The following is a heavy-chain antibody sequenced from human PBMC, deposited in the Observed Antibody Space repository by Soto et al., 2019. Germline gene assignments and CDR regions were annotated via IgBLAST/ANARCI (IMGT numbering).Heavy chain of an antibody. CDR3: AKPGGPNDY. Sequence: GGSLRLSCAASGVTFDDYAMHWVRQAPGKGLEWVSGISWNSGSIGYADSVKGRFTISRDNAKNSLYLQMNSLRAEDTALYYCAKPGGPNDYWGQGTLVTVSS. D-gene: IGHD2-15*01. V-gene: IGHV3-9*01. CDR2: ISWNSGSI. J-gene: IGHJ4*02. CDR1: GVTFDDYA.